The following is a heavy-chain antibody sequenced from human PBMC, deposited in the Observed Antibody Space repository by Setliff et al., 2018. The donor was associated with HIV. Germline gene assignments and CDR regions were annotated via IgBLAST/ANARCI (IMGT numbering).Heavy chain of an antibody. CDR2: INYSRAT. D-gene: IGHD6-13*01. CDR3: VRGGDSSSWYWGRWFDP. J-gene: IGHJ5*02. Sequence: KPSETLSLTCAVYGESLSGYYWSWIRQPPGKGLEWIGEINYSRATNYNPSLQSRVTISVDTSKNQFSLKLNSVTAADTAVYYCVRGGDSSSWYWGRWFDPWGQGTLVTVSS. V-gene: IGHV4-34*01. CDR1: GESLSGYY.